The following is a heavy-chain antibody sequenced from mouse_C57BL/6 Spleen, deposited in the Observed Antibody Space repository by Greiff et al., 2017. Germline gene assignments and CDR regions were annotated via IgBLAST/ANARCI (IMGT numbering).Heavy chain of an antibody. CDR2: ISYDGSN. J-gene: IGHJ1*03. V-gene: IGHV3-6*01. D-gene: IGHD1-1*01. CDR3: ASYTTYGDWYFDV. Sequence: EVKLMESGPGLVKPSQSLSLTCSVTGYSITSGYYWNWIRQFPGNKLEWMGYISYDGSNNYNPSLKNRISITRDTSKNQFFLKLNSVTTEDTATYYCASYTTYGDWYFDVWGTGTTVTVSS. CDR1: GYSITSGYY.